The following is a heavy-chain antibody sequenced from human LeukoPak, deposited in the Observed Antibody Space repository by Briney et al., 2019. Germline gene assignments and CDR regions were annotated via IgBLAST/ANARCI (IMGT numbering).Heavy chain of an antibody. CDR1: EGTFSSYA. CDR2: IIPIFGTA. D-gene: IGHD6-19*01. Sequence: ASVKVSCKASEGTFSSYAISWVRQAPGQGLEWMGGIIPIFGTANYAQKFQGRVTIATDESTSTAYMELSSLRSDDTAVYYCARVAGIAVAGTADYWGQGTLVTVSS. CDR3: ARVAGIAVAGTADY. J-gene: IGHJ4*02. V-gene: IGHV1-69*05.